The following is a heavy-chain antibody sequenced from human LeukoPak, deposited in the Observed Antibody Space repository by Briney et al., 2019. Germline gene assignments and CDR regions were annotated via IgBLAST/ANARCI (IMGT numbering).Heavy chain of an antibody. J-gene: IGHJ6*02. CDR2: IYYSGST. CDR3: AREKVFDLLEGTESGVDV. D-gene: IGHD1-1*01. Sequence: PSETLSLTCTVSGGSISSYYWSWIRQPPGKGLEWIGYIYYSGSTHYNPSLKSRVTISVDTSKNQFSLKLSSVTAADTAVYYCAREKVFDLLEGTESGVDVWGQGTTVTVSS. CDR1: GGSISSYY. V-gene: IGHV4-59*01.